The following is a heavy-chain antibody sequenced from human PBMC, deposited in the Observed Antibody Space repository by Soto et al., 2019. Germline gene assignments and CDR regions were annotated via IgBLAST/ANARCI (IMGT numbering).Heavy chain of an antibody. CDR2: INSDGRST. V-gene: IGHV3-74*01. D-gene: IGHD6-13*01. CDR1: GFTFSSYW. J-gene: IGHJ5*02. CDR3: GRDRVLNWFDP. Sequence: EVQLVESGGGLVQPGGSLRLSCAASGFTFSSYWMHWVRQAPGKGLVWVSRINSDGRSTNYADSVKGRFTISRDNAKNTLYLQMNSLRAEDTAVYYCGRDRVLNWFDPWGQGTLVTVSS.